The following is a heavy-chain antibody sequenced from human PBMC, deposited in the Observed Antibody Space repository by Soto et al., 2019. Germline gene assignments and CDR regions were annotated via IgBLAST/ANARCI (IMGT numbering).Heavy chain of an antibody. V-gene: IGHV1-69*12. Sequence: QVQLVQSGAEVKKPGSSVKVSCKASGGTFSSYAISWVRQAPGQGLEWMGGIIPIFGTANYAQKFQGRVTITADEATSTAYMELSSLRSEDTAVYYCVLAVAANYYYYGMDVWGQGTMVTVSS. CDR1: GGTFSSYA. J-gene: IGHJ6*02. D-gene: IGHD6-19*01. CDR3: VLAVAANYYYYGMDV. CDR2: IIPIFGTA.